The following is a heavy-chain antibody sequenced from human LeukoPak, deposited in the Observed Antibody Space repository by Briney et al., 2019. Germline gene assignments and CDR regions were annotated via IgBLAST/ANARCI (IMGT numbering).Heavy chain of an antibody. V-gene: IGHV3-23*01. CDR3: AKEDFRDHTTGFDS. Sequence: GGSLRLSCAASGFTFSSYAVSWVRQAPGRGLEWVSAISGSGGTYYIASVKGRFIVSRDNSRNTLYLQLNGLRAEDTAIYYCAKEDFRDHTTGFDSWGQGTLVTVSS. CDR1: GFTFSSYA. J-gene: IGHJ5*01. D-gene: IGHD1-1*01. CDR2: ISGSGGT.